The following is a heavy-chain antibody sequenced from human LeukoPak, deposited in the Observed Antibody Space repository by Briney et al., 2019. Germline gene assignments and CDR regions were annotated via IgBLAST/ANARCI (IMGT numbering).Heavy chain of an antibody. J-gene: IGHJ6*03. CDR3: ARQISDYYYYYIDV. D-gene: IGHD3-10*01. CDR1: GCSISSSHYY. CDR2: IYYSGTT. V-gene: IGHV4-39*01. Sequence: PSETLSLTCTVSGCSISSSHYYWGWIRQSPGKGLVWIGTIYYSGTTYYNPSLESRVTISDDTSKNHFSLTLRPETAADTAVYYCARQISDYYYYYIDVWGKGTTVTVSS.